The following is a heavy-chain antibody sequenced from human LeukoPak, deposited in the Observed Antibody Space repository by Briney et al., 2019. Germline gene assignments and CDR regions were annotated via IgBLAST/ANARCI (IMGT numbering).Heavy chain of an antibody. Sequence: GASVKVSCKASGYTFTGYYMHWVRQAPGQGLEWMGWINPNSGCTNYAQKFQGRVTMTRDTSISTAYMELSRLRSDDTAVYYCASHGYVWGSYHDAFDIWGQGTMVTVSS. CDR2: INPNSGCT. CDR3: ASHGYVWGSYHDAFDI. CDR1: GYTFTGYY. J-gene: IGHJ3*02. V-gene: IGHV1-2*02. D-gene: IGHD3-16*02.